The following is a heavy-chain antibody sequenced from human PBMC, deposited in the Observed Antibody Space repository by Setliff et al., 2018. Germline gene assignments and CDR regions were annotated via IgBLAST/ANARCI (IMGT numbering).Heavy chain of an antibody. Sequence: SVKVSCKASGGTFRSYGISWVRQAPGQGLEWMGGTIPSFGSTNYAQKFQDRVTIITDESTSTAYMELSSLRTEDTAVYYCAREGVDTRSSTDYRYYMDVWVKGTTVTVSS. CDR2: TIPSFGST. CDR1: GGTFRSYG. V-gene: IGHV1-69*05. J-gene: IGHJ6*03. D-gene: IGHD5-18*01. CDR3: AREGVDTRSSTDYRYYMDV.